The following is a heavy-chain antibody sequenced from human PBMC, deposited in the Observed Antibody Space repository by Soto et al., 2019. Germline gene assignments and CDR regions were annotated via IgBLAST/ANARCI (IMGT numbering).Heavy chain of an antibody. D-gene: IGHD4-17*01. CDR2: IYHTEST. Sequence: TLSLTCAVSGDSISSSFWWSWVRQPPGKGLEWIGEIYHTESTVYNPSLKSRVTISVDKSKNQFSLNLDSVTAADTAVYYCARYDFGTFDYWGRGILVTVSS. CDR3: ARYDFGTFDY. V-gene: IGHV4-4*02. CDR1: GDSISSSFW. J-gene: IGHJ4*02.